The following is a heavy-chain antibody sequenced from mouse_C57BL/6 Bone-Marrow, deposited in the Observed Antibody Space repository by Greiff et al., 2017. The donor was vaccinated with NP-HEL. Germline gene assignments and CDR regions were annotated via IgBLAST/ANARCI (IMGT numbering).Heavy chain of an antibody. CDR3: EGKAIYDDYDEWYFDV. J-gene: IGHJ1*03. D-gene: IGHD2-4*01. CDR1: GYTFTSYG. CDR2: IYIGNGYT. Sequence: EVQLQQSGAELVRPGSSVKMSCKTSGYTFTSYGINWVKQRPGQGLEWIGYIYIGNGYTEYNEKFKGKATLTSDTSSSTAYMQLSSLTSEDSAIYFCEGKAIYDDYDEWYFDVWGTGTTVTVSS. V-gene: IGHV1-58*01.